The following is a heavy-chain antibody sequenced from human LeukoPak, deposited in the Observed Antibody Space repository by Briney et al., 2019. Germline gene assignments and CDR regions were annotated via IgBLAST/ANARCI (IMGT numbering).Heavy chain of an antibody. Sequence: GGSLRLSCAASGFTFSSYSMNWVRQAPGKGLEWVSYISSSSSTIYYADSVKGRFTISRDNAKNSLYLQMNSLRAEDTAVYYCARDSYGLRFLEWLFRPFDYWGQGTLVTVSS. J-gene: IGHJ4*02. V-gene: IGHV3-48*01. CDR1: GFTFSSYS. CDR2: ISSSSSTI. D-gene: IGHD3-3*01. CDR3: ARDSYGLRFLEWLFRPFDY.